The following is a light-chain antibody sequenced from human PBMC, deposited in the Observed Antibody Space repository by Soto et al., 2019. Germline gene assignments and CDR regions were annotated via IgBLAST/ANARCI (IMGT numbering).Light chain of an antibody. CDR2: GAS. J-gene: IGKJ1*01. Sequence: EAVLKQSPPTLAVFPVERATPSRRASQSVATNLAWYQQRPGQAPRLLIYGASKRAIGLPARFSGSGSGTEFTLTITSLQSEDFAVYYCQQYNKWPQKFGQGTKVDIK. CDR1: QSVATN. CDR3: QQYNKWPQK. V-gene: IGKV3-15*01.